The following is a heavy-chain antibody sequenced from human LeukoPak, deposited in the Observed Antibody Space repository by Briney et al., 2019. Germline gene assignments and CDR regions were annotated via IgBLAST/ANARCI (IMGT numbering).Heavy chain of an antibody. CDR1: GFTFSSYA. J-gene: IGHJ4*02. CDR3: AKKRYYYDSSGYYYFDY. V-gene: IGHV3-23*01. Sequence: GGSLRLSCAASGFTFSSYAMSWVRQAPGKGLEWVSAISGSGGSTYYADSVKGRFTISRDNSKNTLNLQMNSLRAEDTAVYYCAKKRYYYDSSGYYYFDYWGQGTLVTVSS. D-gene: IGHD3-22*01. CDR2: ISGSGGST.